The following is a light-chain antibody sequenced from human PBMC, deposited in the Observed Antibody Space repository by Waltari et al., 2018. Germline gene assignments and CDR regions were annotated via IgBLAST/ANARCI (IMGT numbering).Light chain of an antibody. CDR3: QQCAASSWT. Sequence: DIQMTQSPSNLTASVGDRVTITCRASQSVDRWLTWFQQKPDKAPQLLIYGASGLASGVPSRFSGSGSGTEFTLTISSLQPEDAATYYCQQCAASSWTFGQGTKVDIK. CDR2: GAS. V-gene: IGKV1-5*03. CDR1: QSVDRW. J-gene: IGKJ1*01.